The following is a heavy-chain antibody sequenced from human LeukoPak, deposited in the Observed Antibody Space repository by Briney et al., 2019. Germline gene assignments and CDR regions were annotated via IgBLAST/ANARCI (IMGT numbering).Heavy chain of an antibody. J-gene: IGHJ5*02. CDR2: ISGSGGST. CDR1: GSTFSSYA. CDR3: AKAYSSSWYLYGSSESWFDP. V-gene: IGHV3-23*01. D-gene: IGHD3-22*01. Sequence: PGGSLRLSCAASGSTFSSYAMSWVRQAPGKGLEWVSAISGSGGSTYYAGSVKGRFTISRDNSKNTLYLQMNSLRAEDTAVYYCAKAYSSSWYLYGSSESWFDPWGQGTLATVSS.